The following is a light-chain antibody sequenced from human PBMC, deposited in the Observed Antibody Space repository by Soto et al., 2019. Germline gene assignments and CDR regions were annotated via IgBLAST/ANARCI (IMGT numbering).Light chain of an antibody. V-gene: IGLV2-14*01. CDR1: SGDAGHYNY. CDR3: TSYTTSRIWV. J-gene: IGLJ3*02. Sequence: QSALTQPASVSGSPGQSITISCTGSSGDAGHYNYVSWYQQHPGKAPKLMIYEVSNRPSGVSNRFSGSKSGNTASLIISGLQAEDEADYYCTSYTTSRIWVFGGGTKVTVL. CDR2: EVS.